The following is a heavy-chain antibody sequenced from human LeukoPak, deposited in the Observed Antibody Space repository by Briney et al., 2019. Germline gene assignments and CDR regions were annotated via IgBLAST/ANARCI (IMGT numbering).Heavy chain of an antibody. D-gene: IGHD3-3*01. CDR1: GFTFRSYN. CDR3: VRDDYDFWSGYQRYFEF. V-gene: IGHV3-21*05. Sequence: GGSLRLSCAAFGFTFRSYNMIWVRQAPGKGLEWVSNIDGASTFIYYADSVKGRFTISRDNAKNSLYLQMTSVRADDTAMYYCVRDDYDFWSGYQRYFEFWGQGTLVTVSS. CDR2: IDGASTFI. J-gene: IGHJ4*02.